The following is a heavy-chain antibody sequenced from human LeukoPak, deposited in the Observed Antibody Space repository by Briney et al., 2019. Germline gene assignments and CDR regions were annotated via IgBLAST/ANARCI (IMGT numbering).Heavy chain of an antibody. CDR2: ISISSTYI. Sequence: GGSLRLSCAASGFTFSSYAMHWVRQAPGRGLEWVSSISISSTYIYYADSVKGRFTMSRDNAKKSLYLQVNSLRAEDTAVYYCARGSRLGVVGRDAFDIWGQGTMVTVSS. J-gene: IGHJ3*02. CDR3: ARGSRLGVVGRDAFDI. V-gene: IGHV3-21*01. CDR1: GFTFSSYA. D-gene: IGHD3-3*01.